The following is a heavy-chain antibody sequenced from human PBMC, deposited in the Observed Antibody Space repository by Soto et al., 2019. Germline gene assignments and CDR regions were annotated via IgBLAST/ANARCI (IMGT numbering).Heavy chain of an antibody. CDR2: ISSSSSYI. CDR3: ARDLATIFGVVITENYFDY. J-gene: IGHJ4*02. Sequence: GGSLRLSXAASGFTFSSYSMNWVRKAPGKGLEWVSSISSSSSYIYYADSVKSRFTISRDNAKNSLYLQMNSLRAEDTAVYYCARDLATIFGVVITENYFDYWGQGTLVTVSS. CDR1: GFTFSSYS. V-gene: IGHV3-21*01. D-gene: IGHD3-3*01.